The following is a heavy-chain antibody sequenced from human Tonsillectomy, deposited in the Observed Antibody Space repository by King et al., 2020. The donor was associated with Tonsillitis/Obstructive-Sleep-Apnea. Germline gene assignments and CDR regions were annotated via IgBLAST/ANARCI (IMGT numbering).Heavy chain of an antibody. CDR3: AKGNNYNNWDAFDI. CDR1: GFTFDDYA. V-gene: IGHV3-43*02. Sequence: QLVQSGGGVVQPGGSLRLSCAASGFTFDDYAMHWVRQAPGKGLEWVSLISVDGGSTYYADSVKGRLTISRDNSKNSLYVQMNSLRTADTALYYCAKGNNYNNWDAFDIWGQGTMVTVSS. CDR2: ISVDGGST. J-gene: IGHJ3*02. D-gene: IGHD4-11*01.